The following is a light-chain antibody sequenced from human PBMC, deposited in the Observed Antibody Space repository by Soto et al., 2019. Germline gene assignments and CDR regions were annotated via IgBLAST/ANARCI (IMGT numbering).Light chain of an antibody. J-gene: IGKJ1*01. CDR2: GAS. Sequence: ETVMTQSPATLSVSPGQRATLSCRASQSVSNNLVWYQQKPGQAPRLLIYGASTRATGIPARFSGSGSGTEFTLTISSLQPEDVAVYYCQQYDNWPWTFGQGTKVDIK. CDR1: QSVSNN. V-gene: IGKV3-15*01. CDR3: QQYDNWPWT.